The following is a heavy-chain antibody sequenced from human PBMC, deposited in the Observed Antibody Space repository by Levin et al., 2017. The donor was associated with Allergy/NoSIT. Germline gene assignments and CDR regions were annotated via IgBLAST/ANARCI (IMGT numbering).Heavy chain of an antibody. V-gene: IGHV3-72*01. CDR3: GRVGMLRIGGEYDL. Sequence: GESLKISCAASGFTFSDYYMDWVRQAPGKGLEWVGRIRKKVNSYTTEYAASVKGRFSISREDSKNSLYLQMNSLKTEDTAMYYCGRVGMLRIGGEYDLWGQGTLVTVSS. CDR2: IRKKVNSYTT. J-gene: IGHJ5*02. D-gene: IGHD3-16*01. CDR1: GFTFSDYY.